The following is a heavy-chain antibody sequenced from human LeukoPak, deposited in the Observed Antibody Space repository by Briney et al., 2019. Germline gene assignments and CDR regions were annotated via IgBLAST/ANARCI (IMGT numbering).Heavy chain of an antibody. V-gene: IGHV3-66*04. D-gene: IGHD6-13*01. CDR3: ARHGGSSWYNNWFDP. Sequence: GGSLRLSCAASGFTVSSNYMNWVRRAPGKGLEWVSAFYSDGSTYYADSVKGRFTLSRDNSKNTLYLQMNSLRAEDTAVYYCARHGGSSWYNNWFDPWGQGTLVTVSS. J-gene: IGHJ5*02. CDR2: FYSDGST. CDR1: GFTVSSNY.